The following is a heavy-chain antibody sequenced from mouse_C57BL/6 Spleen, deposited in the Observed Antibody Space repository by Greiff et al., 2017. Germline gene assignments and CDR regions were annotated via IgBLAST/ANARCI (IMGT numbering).Heavy chain of an antibody. V-gene: IGHV5-17*01. Sequence: EVKLVESGGGLVKPGGSLKLSCAASGFTFSDYGMHWVRQAPEKGLEWVAYISSGSSTIYYADTVKGRFTISRDNAKNTLFLQMTSLRSEYTAMYYCARRLAGTDAMDYWGQGTSVTVSS. CDR1: GFTFSDYG. J-gene: IGHJ4*01. D-gene: IGHD3-3*01. CDR3: ARRLAGTDAMDY. CDR2: ISSGSSTI.